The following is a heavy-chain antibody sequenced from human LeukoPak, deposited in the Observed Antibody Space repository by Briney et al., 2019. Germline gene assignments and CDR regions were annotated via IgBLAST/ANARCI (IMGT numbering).Heavy chain of an antibody. V-gene: IGHV3-53*01. Sequence: PGGSLRLSCAASELTLSDNYTSWIRQAPGRGLEWVSFIYAGGSTYYADSVRGRFIMSRDNSKNTVYLQMNSLRAEDTAVYYCARRAGSYSHSYDYWGQGTLVTVSS. CDR1: ELTLSDNY. D-gene: IGHD2-15*01. J-gene: IGHJ4*02. CDR2: IYAGGST. CDR3: ARRAGSYSHSYDY.